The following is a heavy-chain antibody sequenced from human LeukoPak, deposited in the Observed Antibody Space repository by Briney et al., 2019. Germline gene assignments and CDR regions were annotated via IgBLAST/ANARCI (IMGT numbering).Heavy chain of an antibody. Sequence: ASVKVSCKASGGTFSSYAISWVRQAPGQGLEWMGRIIPILGIANYAQKFQGRVTITADKSTSTAYMELSGLRSEDTAVYYCLAMVKAGYFDYWGQGTLVTVSS. D-gene: IGHD5-18*01. CDR3: LAMVKAGYFDY. CDR1: GGTFSSYA. J-gene: IGHJ4*02. V-gene: IGHV1-69*04. CDR2: IIPILGIA.